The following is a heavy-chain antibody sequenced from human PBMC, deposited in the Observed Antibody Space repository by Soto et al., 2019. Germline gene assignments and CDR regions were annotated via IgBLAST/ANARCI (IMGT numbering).Heavy chain of an antibody. Sequence: GASLTISCNGSGYSFTSYWISGVRQMPGKGLEWMGRIEPSDSYTNYSPSFQGHVTISADKSISTACLQWSSLKASDTAMYYCARTAHYDFWSGLGGMDVWGQGTTVTAP. J-gene: IGHJ6*02. CDR2: IEPSDSYT. D-gene: IGHD3-3*01. CDR3: ARTAHYDFWSGLGGMDV. V-gene: IGHV5-10-1*01. CDR1: GYSFTSYW.